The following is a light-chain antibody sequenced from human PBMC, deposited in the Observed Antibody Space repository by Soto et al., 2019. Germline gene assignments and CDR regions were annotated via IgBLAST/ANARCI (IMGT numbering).Light chain of an antibody. Sequence: QTVVTQSPSASASLGASVKLTCTLSSGHSSYAIAWHQKQPGKGPRYLMDLNNDGSHTKGDGIPDRFSGSSSGAERYLIISSLQSEDEADYYCQTWGNGFQVFGGGTKLTVL. CDR2: LNNDGSH. V-gene: IGLV4-69*01. CDR1: SGHSSYA. J-gene: IGLJ2*01. CDR3: QTWGNGFQV.